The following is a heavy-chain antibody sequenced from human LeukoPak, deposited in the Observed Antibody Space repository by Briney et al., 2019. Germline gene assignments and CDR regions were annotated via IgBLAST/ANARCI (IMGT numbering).Heavy chain of an antibody. CDR2: ISSSSSYI. J-gene: IGHJ3*02. CDR3: ARDNGMITFGGVIVNAFDI. CDR1: GFTFSSYS. Sequence: GGSLRLSCAASGFTFSSYSMNWVRQAPGKGLEWVSSISSSSSYIYYADSVKGQFTISRDNAKNSLYLQMNSLRAEDTAVYYCARDNGMITFGGVIVNAFDIWGQGTMVTVSS. V-gene: IGHV3-21*01. D-gene: IGHD3-16*02.